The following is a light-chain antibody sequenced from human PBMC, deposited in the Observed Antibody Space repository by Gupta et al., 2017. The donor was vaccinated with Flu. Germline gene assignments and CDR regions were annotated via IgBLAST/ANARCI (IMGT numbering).Light chain of an antibody. V-gene: IGKV3-11*01. CDR3: QQRGIGPPMYT. J-gene: IGKJ2*01. CDR2: HAS. CDR1: QSVSTY. Sequence: ILLTQSPGTLSLSPGERATLSCRASQSVSTYLAWYQQKPGQAPRLLIYHASHRATGIPARFSGSGSGTDFTLTISSLEPEDFAVYYCQQRGIGPPMYTFGQGTKLEIK.